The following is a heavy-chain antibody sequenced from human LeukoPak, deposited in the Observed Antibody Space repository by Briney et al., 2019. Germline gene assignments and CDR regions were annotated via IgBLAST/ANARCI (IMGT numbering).Heavy chain of an antibody. J-gene: IGHJ4*02. Sequence: GESLKISCKGSGYSFVSYWIGWVRQMPGKGLEWMGIIFPGDSDTRYNPSFQGQVTISADKSTSTAYLQWSSLKASDTAVYYCARNFEYCGGDRYDYWGQGTLVTVSS. CDR2: IFPGDSDT. V-gene: IGHV5-51*01. D-gene: IGHD2-21*02. CDR3: ARNFEYCGGDRYDY. CDR1: GYSFVSYW.